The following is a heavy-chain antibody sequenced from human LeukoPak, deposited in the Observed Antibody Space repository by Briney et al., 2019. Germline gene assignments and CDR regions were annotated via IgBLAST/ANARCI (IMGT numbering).Heavy chain of an antibody. J-gene: IGHJ6*02. CDR3: ARDQYSSGWYYYYGMDV. CDR1: GFTFSSYS. V-gene: IGHV3-21*01. Sequence: PGGSLRLSCAASGFTFSSYSMNWVRQAPGKGLEWVSSISSSSSYIYYADSVKGRFTISRDNAKNSLYLQMNSLRAEDTAVYYCARDQYSSGWYYYYGMDVWGQGTTVTVSS. D-gene: IGHD6-19*01. CDR2: ISSSSSYI.